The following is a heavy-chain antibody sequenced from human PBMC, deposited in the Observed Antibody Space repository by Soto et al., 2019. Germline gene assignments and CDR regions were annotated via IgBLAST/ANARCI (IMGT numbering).Heavy chain of an antibody. V-gene: IGHV3-48*04. J-gene: IGHJ4*02. D-gene: IGHD2-2*01. CDR3: ARATLQIVVVPAAWPTSDY. Sequence: EVQLVESGGGLVQPGGSLRLSCAASGFTFSSYSMNWVRQAPGKGLEWVSYISSSSSTIYYADSVKGRFTISRDNGKNSAYLQMNSPRAEDTAVYYCARATLQIVVVPAAWPTSDYWGQGTLVTVSS. CDR1: GFTFSSYS. CDR2: ISSSSSTI.